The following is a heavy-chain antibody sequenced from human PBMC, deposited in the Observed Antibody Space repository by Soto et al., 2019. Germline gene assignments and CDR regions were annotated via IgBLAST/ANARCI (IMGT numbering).Heavy chain of an antibody. CDR3: ARDPNYYDSSGYYAPFDY. CDR2: IIPIFGTA. CDR1: VGTFSSYA. V-gene: IGHV1-69*01. J-gene: IGHJ4*02. D-gene: IGHD3-22*01. Sequence: QVQLVQSGAEVKKPGSSVKVSCKASVGTFSSYAISWVRQAPGQGLEWMGGIIPIFGTANYAQKFQGRVTITTDESTSTAYMELSSLRSEDTAVYYCARDPNYYDSSGYYAPFDYWGQGTLVTFSS.